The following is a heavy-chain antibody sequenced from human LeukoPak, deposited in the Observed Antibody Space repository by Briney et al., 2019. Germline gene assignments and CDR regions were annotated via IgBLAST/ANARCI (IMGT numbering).Heavy chain of an antibody. Sequence: GGSPRLSCVASGFTFSSYGMHWVRQAPGKGLEGVAFIRYDGSNKYYADSVKGRFTISRDNSKNTLYLQMNSLRAEDTAVYYCAKDEFVASDFTGAFDIWGQGTMVTVSS. V-gene: IGHV3-30*02. CDR1: GFTFSSYG. D-gene: IGHD2-8*02. J-gene: IGHJ3*02. CDR2: IRYDGSNK. CDR3: AKDEFVASDFTGAFDI.